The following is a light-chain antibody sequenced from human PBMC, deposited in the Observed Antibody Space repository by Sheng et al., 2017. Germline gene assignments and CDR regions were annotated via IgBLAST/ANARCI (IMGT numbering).Light chain of an antibody. CDR3: QQYNNWPRT. V-gene: IGKV3-15*01. J-gene: IGKJ5*01. CDR2: GAS. Sequence: EIVMTQSPATLSVSPGERATLSCRASQNINNNLAWYQQRPGQPPSLLVYGASTRATGIPARFIGSGSETEFTLSISSLQSGDVAVYYCQQYNNWPRTFGQGTLLEIK. CDR1: QNINNN.